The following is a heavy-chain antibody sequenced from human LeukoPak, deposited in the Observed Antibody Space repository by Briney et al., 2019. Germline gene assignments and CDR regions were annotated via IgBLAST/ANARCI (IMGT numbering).Heavy chain of an antibody. CDR1: GGTFSSYA. CDR2: IIPIFGTA. D-gene: IGHD6-6*01. CDR3: ARDSSSRGNDAFDI. J-gene: IGHJ3*02. V-gene: IGHV1-69*05. Sequence: ASVKVSCKASGGTFSSYAISWVRQAPGQGLEWMGGIIPIFGTANYAQKFQGRVTITTDESTSTAYMELSSLRSEDTAVYYCARDSSSRGNDAFDIWGQGTMVTVSS.